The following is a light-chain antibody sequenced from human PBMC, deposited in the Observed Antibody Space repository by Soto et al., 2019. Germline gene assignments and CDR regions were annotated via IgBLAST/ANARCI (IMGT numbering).Light chain of an antibody. CDR1: QSVSSSY. V-gene: IGKV3-20*01. CDR2: ATS. Sequence: EIVLTQSPDTLSLSPGERATLSCRASQSVSSSYLAWYQQKPGQAPRLLIYATSSRATGIPDRFSASGSGTDFTLTISRLEPEDSSVYYCQQYDGSFGWTFGQGTKVEIK. CDR3: QQYDGSFGWT. J-gene: IGKJ1*01.